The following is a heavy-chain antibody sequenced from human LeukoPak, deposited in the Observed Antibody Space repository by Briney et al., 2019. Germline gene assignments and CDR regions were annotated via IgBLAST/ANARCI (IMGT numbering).Heavy chain of an antibody. J-gene: IGHJ5*02. D-gene: IGHD3-22*01. V-gene: IGHV3-48*04. CDR3: ARNPITMIAFDP. CDR2: IGTSSTTI. CDR1: GFTFRSYT. Sequence: GGSLRLSCAASGFTFRSYTMNWVRQPPGRGLEWVSNIGTSSTTIYYADSVKGRFTISRDNAKNTLYLQMNSLRAEDTAVYYCARNPITMIAFDPWGQGTLVTVSS.